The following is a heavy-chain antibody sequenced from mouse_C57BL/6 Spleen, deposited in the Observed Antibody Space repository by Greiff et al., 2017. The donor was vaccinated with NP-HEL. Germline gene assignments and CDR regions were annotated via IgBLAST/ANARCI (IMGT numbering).Heavy chain of an antibody. D-gene: IGHD1-1*01. CDR2: ISSGSSTI. Sequence: EVKLMESGGGLVKPGGSLKLSCAASGFTFSDYGMHWVRQAPEKGLEWVAYISSGSSTIYYADTVKGRFTISRDNAKNTLFLQMTSLRSEDTAMYYCARNSITTVVATSYYYAMDYWGQGTSVTVSS. J-gene: IGHJ4*01. V-gene: IGHV5-17*01. CDR1: GFTFSDYG. CDR3: ARNSITTVVATSYYYAMDY.